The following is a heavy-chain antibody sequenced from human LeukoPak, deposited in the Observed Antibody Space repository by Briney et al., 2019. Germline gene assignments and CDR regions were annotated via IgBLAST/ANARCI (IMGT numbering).Heavy chain of an antibody. Sequence: PGGSLRLSCAASGFTFSNAWMSWVRQAPGKGLEWLGRIKSNPDGGTTDYAAPVKGRFNTSRDDSKNTLYLQMNSLKTEDTAVYYCIADYRVEGHYYYYMDGWGKGTTVTIS. V-gene: IGHV3-15*01. D-gene: IGHD3-16*02. CDR2: IKSNPDGGTT. J-gene: IGHJ6*03. CDR3: IADYRVEGHYYYYMDG. CDR1: GFTFSNAW.